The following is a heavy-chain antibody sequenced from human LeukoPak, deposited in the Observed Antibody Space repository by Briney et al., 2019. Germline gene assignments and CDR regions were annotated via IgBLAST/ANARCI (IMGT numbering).Heavy chain of an antibody. D-gene: IGHD3-3*01. CDR3: ARQNDFRLDY. V-gene: IGHV5-51*01. Sequence: GESLKISFKGSGYPFSSYWIAWVRPMPGKGLEWMWIIYPGDSDTRYSPSLQGQVTISFDTSIATAYLQWSGLKASDTAIYYCARQNDFRLDYWGQGTLVTVSS. CDR2: IYPGDSDT. CDR1: GYPFSSYW. J-gene: IGHJ4*02.